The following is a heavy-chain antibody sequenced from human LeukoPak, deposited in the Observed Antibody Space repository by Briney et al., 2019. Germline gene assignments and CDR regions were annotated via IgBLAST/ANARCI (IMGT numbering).Heavy chain of an antibody. D-gene: IGHD6-13*01. J-gene: IGHJ4*02. Sequence: GGSLRLSCAASGFTFSGHAMHWVRQAPGKGLEWVAVISYDGSNKYYADSVKGRFTISRDNSKNTLYLQMNSLRAEDTAVYYCARDDEAAAAYDFDYWGQGTLVTVSS. CDR3: ARDDEAAAAYDFDY. V-gene: IGHV3-30-3*01. CDR1: GFTFSGHA. CDR2: ISYDGSNK.